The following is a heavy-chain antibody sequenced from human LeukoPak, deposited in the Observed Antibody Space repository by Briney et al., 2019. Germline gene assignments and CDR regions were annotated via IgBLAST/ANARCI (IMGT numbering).Heavy chain of an antibody. V-gene: IGHV4-39*07. CDR3: ARTTVTYYYYYMDV. CDR2: IYYSGGT. J-gene: IGHJ6*03. CDR1: GGSISSNGYY. D-gene: IGHD4-11*01. Sequence: SETLSLTCTVSGGSISSNGYYWAWFRQPPGKGLEWIGSIYYSGGTYYNPSLKSRVTISVDTSKNQFSLKLSSVTAADTAVYYCARTTVTYYYYYMDVWGKGTTVTVSS.